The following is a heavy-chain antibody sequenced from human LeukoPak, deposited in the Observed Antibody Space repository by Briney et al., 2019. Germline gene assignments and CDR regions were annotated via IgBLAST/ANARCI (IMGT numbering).Heavy chain of an antibody. CDR1: GYTFTGYY. Sequence: ASVKVSCKASGYTFTGYYMHWVRQAPGQGLEWMGWINPNSGGTNYAQKFQGRVTMTGDTSISTAYMELSRLRSDDTAVYYCARVIPRSLWFGELPETIDYWGQGTLVTVSS. V-gene: IGHV1-2*02. CDR3: ARVIPRSLWFGELPETIDY. D-gene: IGHD3-10*01. CDR2: INPNSGGT. J-gene: IGHJ4*02.